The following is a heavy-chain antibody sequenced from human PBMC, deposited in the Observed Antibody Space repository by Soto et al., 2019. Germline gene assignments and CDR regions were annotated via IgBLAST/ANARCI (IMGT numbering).Heavy chain of an antibody. J-gene: IGHJ4*02. V-gene: IGHV1-46*01. CDR2: INPSGGST. CDR3: ATLPSFGVVTFDY. CDR1: GYTFTSYY. D-gene: IGHD3-3*01. Sequence: ASVKVSCKASGYTFTSYYMHWVRQAPGQGLEWMGIINPSGGSTSYAQKFQGRVTMTEDTSTDTTYMELSSLRSEDTAVYYCATLPSFGVVTFDYWGQGTLVTVSS.